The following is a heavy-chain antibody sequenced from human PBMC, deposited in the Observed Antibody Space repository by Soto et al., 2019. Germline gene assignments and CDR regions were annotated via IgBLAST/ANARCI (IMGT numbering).Heavy chain of an antibody. V-gene: IGHV5-51*01. CDR2: IYPGDSDA. Sequence: PGESLKISCKASGYSFTSYWIAWVRQTPGKGLEWMGIIYPGDSDARYSPSFQGQVTISADKSISTAYLQWSSLKASDTAMYYCARHQYSPLGLGWFDPWGQGTLVTVSS. J-gene: IGHJ5*02. CDR3: ARHQYSPLGLGWFDP. D-gene: IGHD6-6*01. CDR1: GYSFTSYW.